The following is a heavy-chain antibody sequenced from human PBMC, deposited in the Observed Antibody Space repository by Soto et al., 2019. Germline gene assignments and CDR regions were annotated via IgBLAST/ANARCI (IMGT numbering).Heavy chain of an antibody. Sequence: QVQLVQSGAEVKKPGSSVKVSCKASGGTFSSYAISWVRQAPGQGLEWMGWISAYNGNTNYAQKLQGRVTMTTDTSTSTAYMELRSLRSDDTAVYYCARDGYYYDSSGYYRMGYWGQGTLVTVSS. D-gene: IGHD3-22*01. V-gene: IGHV1-18*01. CDR2: ISAYNGNT. CDR3: ARDGYYYDSSGYYRMGY. J-gene: IGHJ4*02. CDR1: GGTFSSYA.